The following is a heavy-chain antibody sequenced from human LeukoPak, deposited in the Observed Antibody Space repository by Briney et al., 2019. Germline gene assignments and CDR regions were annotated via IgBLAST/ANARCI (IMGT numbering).Heavy chain of an antibody. D-gene: IGHD6-6*01. CDR3: ARQALGFDY. V-gene: IGHV1-2*02. CDR1: GYTFTGYY. J-gene: IGHJ4*02. CDR2: INPNSGGT. Sequence: ASVKVSCKASGYTFTGYYVHWVRQAPGQGLEWMGWINPNSGGTNYAQKFQGRVTMTRDTSISTAYMELSRLRSDDTAIYYCARQALGFDYWGQGTLVTVSS.